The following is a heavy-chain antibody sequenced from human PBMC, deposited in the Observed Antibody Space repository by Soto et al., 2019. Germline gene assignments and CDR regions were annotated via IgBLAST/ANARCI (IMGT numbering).Heavy chain of an antibody. CDR1: GFSLSGTGMR. V-gene: IGHV2-70*04. CDR3: ARAFYCMDF. Sequence: SGPTLVNPTQTLTLTCTVSGFSLSGTGMRVTWIRQPPGKALEWLARIDWEDTKLYSTSLKTRLSISKDTSKNQVVLTMTNMDPADTATYGCARAFYCMDFFDPGNRVTVCS. CDR2: IDWEDTK. J-gene: IGHJ6*02.